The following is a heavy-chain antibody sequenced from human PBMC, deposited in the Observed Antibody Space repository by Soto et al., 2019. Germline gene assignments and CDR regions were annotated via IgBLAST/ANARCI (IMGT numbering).Heavy chain of an antibody. CDR3: ARDGTYTSGWYNFDL. J-gene: IGHJ4*02. CDR2: MYSTGTT. Sequence: PSETLSLPCTVSGDSISTYFWRWIRQPAGKGLEWVGRMYSTGTTNYNPSLKSRVSMSIDMSKNQFSLKLRSVTAADTAVYYCARDGTYTSGWYNFDLWGPGTLVTVSS. CDR1: GDSISTYF. D-gene: IGHD6-13*01. V-gene: IGHV4-4*07.